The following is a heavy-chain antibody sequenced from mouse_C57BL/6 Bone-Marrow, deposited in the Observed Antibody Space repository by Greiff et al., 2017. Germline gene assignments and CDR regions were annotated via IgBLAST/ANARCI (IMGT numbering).Heavy chain of an antibody. V-gene: IGHV1-64*01. J-gene: IGHJ3*01. CDR2: IHPNSGST. CDR3: ARWYYGSSSAWFAY. CDR1: GYTFTSYW. Sequence: VQLQQPGAELVKPGASVKLSCKASGYTFTSYWMHWVKQRPGQGLEWIGMIHPNSGSTNYNEKFKSKATLTVDKSSSTAYMQLSSLTSEDSAVXYCARWYYGSSSAWFAYWGQGTLVTVSA. D-gene: IGHD1-1*01.